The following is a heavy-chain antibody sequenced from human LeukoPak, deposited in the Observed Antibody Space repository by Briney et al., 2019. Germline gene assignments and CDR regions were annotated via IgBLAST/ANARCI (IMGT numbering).Heavy chain of an antibody. CDR2: IYHSGST. CDR1: GGSISSSSYY. D-gene: IGHD6-19*01. J-gene: IGHJ4*02. Sequence: SETLSLTCTVSGGSISSSSYYWGWIRQPPGKGLEWIGSIYHSGSTYYNPSLKSRVTISVDTSKNQFSLKLSSVTAADTAVYYCARGGRSGISGWYREDYFDYWGQGTLVTVSS. V-gene: IGHV4-39*07. CDR3: ARGGRSGISGWYREDYFDY.